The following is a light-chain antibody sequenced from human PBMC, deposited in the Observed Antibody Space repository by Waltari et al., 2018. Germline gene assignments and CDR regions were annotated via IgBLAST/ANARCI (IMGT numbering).Light chain of an antibody. J-gene: IGKJ4*01. CDR2: KAF. Sequence: DIQMTQSPSTLSASVGDRIIITCRASQSISNWLAWYKQKPGKAPKLLIYKAFTLETGVPSRFSGSGSWTVFTLTISSLQPDDFATYYCQQYNSYSLLTFGGGTKVEIE. CDR3: QQYNSYSLLT. V-gene: IGKV1-5*03. CDR1: QSISNW.